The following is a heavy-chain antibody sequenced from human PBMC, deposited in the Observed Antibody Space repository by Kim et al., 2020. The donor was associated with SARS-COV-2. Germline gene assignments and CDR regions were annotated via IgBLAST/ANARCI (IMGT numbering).Heavy chain of an antibody. CDR2: INYDRST. J-gene: IGHJ4*01. V-gene: IGHV4-34*01. D-gene: IGHD3-9*01. Sequence: SETLSLTCAVYGDPVNGYYWSWIRQPPGKGLEWIGEINYDRSTNYKPSLKSRVTMSLDSSKSQFSLRLTSLTAADTAGYYCARGGYFDWLFHQSPHYFD. CDR1: GDPVNGYY. CDR3: ARGGYFDWLFHQSPHYFD.